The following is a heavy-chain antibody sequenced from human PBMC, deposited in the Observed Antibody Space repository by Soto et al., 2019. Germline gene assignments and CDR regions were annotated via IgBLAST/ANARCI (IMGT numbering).Heavy chain of an antibody. CDR2: ISNDGSS. V-gene: IGHV3-74*01. J-gene: IGHJ1*01. CDR3: ARLPNKSPQN. Sequence: EVHLVESGGGLVQPGGSLRLSCVASGFTFSSHWMHWVRQAPGKGLVWVSSISNDGSSIYADPVKGRFTISRDNAKNTLYLQMNSLRAEDTAVYYCARLPNKSPQNWGQGTLVIVSP. CDR1: GFTFSSHW.